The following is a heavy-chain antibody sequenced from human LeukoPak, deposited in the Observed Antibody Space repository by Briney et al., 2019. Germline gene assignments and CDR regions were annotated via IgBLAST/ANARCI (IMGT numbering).Heavy chain of an antibody. J-gene: IGHJ6*02. Sequence: PSETLSLTCTVSGDSISSYYWSWIRQPPGKGLEWIGYIYHSGSADYNPSLESRVTISIDTSKNQFSLKVTSVTAADTAVYYCARALVGFGDTTYYYYGMDVWGPGTSVTVSS. CDR3: ARALVGFGDTTYYYYGMDV. V-gene: IGHV4-59*01. D-gene: IGHD3-10*01. CDR1: GDSISSYY. CDR2: IYHSGSA.